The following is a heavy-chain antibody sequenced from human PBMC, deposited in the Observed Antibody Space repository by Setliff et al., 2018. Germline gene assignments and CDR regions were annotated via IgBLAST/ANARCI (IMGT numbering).Heavy chain of an antibody. J-gene: IGHJ5*02. CDR1: GGTFSSYA. CDR3: ARVAVTGVHDYFDP. D-gene: IGHD6-19*01. Sequence: SVKVSCKASGGTFSSYAISWVRQAPGQGLEWMGGIIPILGIANYAQKFQGRVTITADESTSTAYMELSSLRSEDTAVYYCARVAVTGVHDYFDPWGQGTLVTVSS. V-gene: IGHV1-69*10. CDR2: IIPILGIA.